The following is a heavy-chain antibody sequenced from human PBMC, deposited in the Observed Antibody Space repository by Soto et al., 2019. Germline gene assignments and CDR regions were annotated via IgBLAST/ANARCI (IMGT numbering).Heavy chain of an antibody. CDR3: TTDLWGYGALFDP. Sequence: GGSLRLSCAASGFTFSNAWMNWVRQAPGKGLEWVGRIKSKTDGGTTDYAAPVKGRFTISRDDSKNTLYLQMNSLKTEDTAVYYCTTDLWGYGALFDPWGQGTLVTVSS. CDR1: GFTFSNAW. J-gene: IGHJ5*02. D-gene: IGHD4-17*01. CDR2: IKSKTDGGTT. V-gene: IGHV3-15*07.